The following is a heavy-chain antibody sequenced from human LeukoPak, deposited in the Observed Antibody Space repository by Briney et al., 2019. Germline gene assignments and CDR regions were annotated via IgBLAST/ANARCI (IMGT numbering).Heavy chain of an antibody. Sequence: PSETLSLTCAVYGGSFSGYYWSWIRQPPGKGLEWIGEINHSGSTNYNPSLKSRVTISVDTSKNQFSLKLSSVTAADTAVYYCARDKDEGSQLWLRPRSKSHGVFDYWGQGTLVTVSS. J-gene: IGHJ4*02. CDR1: GGSFSGYY. V-gene: IGHV4-34*01. CDR3: ARDKDEGSQLWLRPRSKSHGVFDY. D-gene: IGHD5-18*01. CDR2: INHSGST.